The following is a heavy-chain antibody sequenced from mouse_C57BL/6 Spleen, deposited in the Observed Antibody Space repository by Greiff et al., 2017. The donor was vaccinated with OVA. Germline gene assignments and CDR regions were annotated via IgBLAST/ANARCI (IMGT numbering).Heavy chain of an antibody. J-gene: IGHJ3*01. CDR3: ANYDGYPAWFAY. CDR1: GYSFTDYN. Sequence: VHVKQSGPELVKPGASVKISCKASGYSFTDYNMNWVKQSNGKSLEWIGVINPNYGTTSYNQKFKGKATLTVDQSSSTAYMQLNSLTSEDSAVYYCANYDGYPAWFAYWGQGTLVTVSA. V-gene: IGHV1-39*01. CDR2: INPNYGTT. D-gene: IGHD2-3*01.